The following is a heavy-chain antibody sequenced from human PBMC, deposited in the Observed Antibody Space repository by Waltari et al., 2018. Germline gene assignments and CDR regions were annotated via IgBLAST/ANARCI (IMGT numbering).Heavy chain of an antibody. CDR2: IYHSGST. D-gene: IGHD6-6*01. J-gene: IGHJ3*02. V-gene: IGHV4-38-2*01. CDR1: GSSISSGYY. CDR3: ARFSTSIAARAGLDAFDI. Sequence: QVQLQESGPGLVKPSETLSLTCAVSGSSISSGYYWRWIRQPPGKGLEWIGSIYHSGSTYYNPSLKSRVTISVDTSKNQFSLKLSSVTAADTAVYYCARFSTSIAARAGLDAFDIWGQGTMVTVSS.